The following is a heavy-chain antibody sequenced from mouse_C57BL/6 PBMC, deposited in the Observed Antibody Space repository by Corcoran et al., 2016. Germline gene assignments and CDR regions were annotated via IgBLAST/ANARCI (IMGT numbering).Heavy chain of an antibody. Sequence: QVTLKESGPGILQSSQTLSLTCSFSGFSLSTSGMGVSWIRQPSGKGLEWLAHIYWDDDKRYNPSLKSRLTISKDTSRNQVFLKITSVDTADTATYYCARGVTTRGYAMDYWGQGTSVTVSS. V-gene: IGHV8-12*01. CDR2: IYWDDDK. CDR3: ARGVTTRGYAMDY. J-gene: IGHJ4*01. CDR1: GFSLSTSGMG. D-gene: IGHD2-2*01.